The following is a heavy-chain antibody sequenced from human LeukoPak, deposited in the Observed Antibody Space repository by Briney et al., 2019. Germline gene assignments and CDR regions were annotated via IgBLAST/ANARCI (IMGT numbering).Heavy chain of an antibody. D-gene: IGHD3-22*01. V-gene: IGHV3-48*01. CDR2: ITNSGNSK. CDR3: ARTRSSGYSTFDY. J-gene: IGHJ4*02. CDR1: EFTFSSYS. Sequence: GGSLRPSCAASEFTFSSYSMNWVRQAPGKGLEWVSYITNSGNSKSYADSVKGRFTISRDNTKNSLYLQMNGLRAEDTAVYYCARTRSSGYSTFDYWGQGILVTVSS.